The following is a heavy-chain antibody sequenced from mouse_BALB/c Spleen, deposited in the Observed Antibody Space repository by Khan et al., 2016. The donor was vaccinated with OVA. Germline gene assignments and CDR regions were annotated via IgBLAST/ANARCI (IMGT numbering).Heavy chain of an antibody. Sequence: VQLQESGPGLVKPSQSLSLTCTVTGYSITSGCGWNWIRQFPGNKLEWMGYKTYSGSTNYNQSLKSRISITRDTSKNQFFLQLNSVTTEDTATYYCARTDRIEYWGQGTTVTVSS. CDR2: KTYSGST. CDR1: GYSITSGCG. J-gene: IGHJ2*01. V-gene: IGHV3-1*02. D-gene: IGHD2-14*01. CDR3: ARTDRIEY.